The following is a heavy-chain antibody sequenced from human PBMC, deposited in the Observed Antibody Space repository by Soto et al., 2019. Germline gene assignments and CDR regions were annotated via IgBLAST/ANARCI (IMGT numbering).Heavy chain of an antibody. CDR2: MNPNSRNT. J-gene: IGHJ5*02. CDR1: GYTFTSYD. CDR3: ARFLDRNNWFDP. V-gene: IGHV1-8*01. D-gene: IGHD2-2*03. Sequence: QVQLVQSGAEVKKPGTSIKVSCKDSGYTFTSYDMNWVRQATGQELEWMGWMNPNSRNTGYAQKFQGRVTMTRNTSISTAYMELSSLRSEDTAVYYCARFLDRNNWFDPWGQGTLVTVSS.